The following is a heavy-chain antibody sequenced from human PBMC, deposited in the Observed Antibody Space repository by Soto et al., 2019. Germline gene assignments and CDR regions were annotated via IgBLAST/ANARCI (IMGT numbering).Heavy chain of an antibody. D-gene: IGHD3-10*01. J-gene: IGHJ3*02. CDR2: ISGSGGST. CDR3: AKDAYYGSGSLDAFDI. V-gene: IGHV3-23*01. Sequence: GGSLRLSCAASGFTFSSYAMSWVRQAPGKGLEWVSAISGSGGSTYYADSVKGRFTISRDNSKNTLYLQMNSLRAEDTAVYYCAKDAYYGSGSLDAFDIWGQGTMVTVSS. CDR1: GFTFSSYA.